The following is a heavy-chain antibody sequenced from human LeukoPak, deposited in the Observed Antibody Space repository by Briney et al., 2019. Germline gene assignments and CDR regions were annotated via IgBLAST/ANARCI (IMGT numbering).Heavy chain of an antibody. D-gene: IGHD4-17*01. Sequence: SETLSLTCTVSGGSISSYYWSWIRQPPGKGLEWIGYIYYSGSTNYNPSLKSRVTISVDTSKNQFSLKLSSVTAADTAVYYCARGDYGDYYFDYWGQGTLVTVSS. CDR2: IYYSGST. CDR1: GGSISSYY. V-gene: IGHV4-59*01. CDR3: ARGDYGDYYFDY. J-gene: IGHJ4*02.